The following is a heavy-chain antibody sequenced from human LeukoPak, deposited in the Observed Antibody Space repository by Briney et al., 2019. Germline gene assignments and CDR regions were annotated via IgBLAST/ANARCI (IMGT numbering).Heavy chain of an antibody. CDR2: ISAYNGNT. J-gene: IGHJ6*02. Sequence: PLASVKVSCKASGYTFTSYGISWVRQAPGQGLEWMGWISAYNGNTNYAQKLQGRVTMTTDTSTSTAYMELRSLRSDDTAVYYCAREATLTWLSGYSYYYYGMDVWGQGTTVTVSS. D-gene: IGHD3-3*01. V-gene: IGHV1-18*01. CDR1: GYTFTSYG. CDR3: AREATLTWLSGYSYYYYGMDV.